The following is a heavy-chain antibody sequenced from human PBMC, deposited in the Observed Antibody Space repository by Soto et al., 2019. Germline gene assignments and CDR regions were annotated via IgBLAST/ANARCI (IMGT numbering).Heavy chain of an antibody. Sequence: QVQLVESGGGVVQPGRSLRLSCAASGFTFSSYAMHWVRQAPGKGLEVVAFISYDGSNKYYADSVKGRFSISRDNSKNALYLQMNSRSAEDTAVYYCARGPLDDYGDMRCWGQGTLVTVSS. CDR1: GFTFSSYA. CDR3: ARGPLDDYGDMRC. D-gene: IGHD4-17*01. J-gene: IGHJ4*02. V-gene: IGHV3-30-3*01. CDR2: ISYDGSNK.